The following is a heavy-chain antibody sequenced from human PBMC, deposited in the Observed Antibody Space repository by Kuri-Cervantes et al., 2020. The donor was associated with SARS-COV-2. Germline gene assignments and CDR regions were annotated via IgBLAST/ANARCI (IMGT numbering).Heavy chain of an antibody. D-gene: IGHD3-9*01. CDR1: GFTFSSYA. Sequence: GESLKISCAASGFTFSSYAMSWVRQAPGKGLEWVAVISYDGSNKYYADSVKGRFTISRDNSKNTLYLQMNSLRAEDTAVYYCARLDYDILNGWGQGTLVTVSS. V-gene: IGHV3-30-3*01. CDR2: ISYDGSNK. CDR3: ARLDYDILNG. J-gene: IGHJ4*02.